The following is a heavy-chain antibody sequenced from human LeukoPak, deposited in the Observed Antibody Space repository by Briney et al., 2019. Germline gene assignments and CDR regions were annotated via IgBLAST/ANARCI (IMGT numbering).Heavy chain of an antibody. D-gene: IGHD6-13*01. J-gene: IGHJ4*02. CDR3: XHRLTGYNSNWYHGYFDY. Sequence: SCPTLVKPTQTLTLTCTFSGFSLSTRGVGVGWIRQPPGKALEWLTLIYWDDDKRYSPSLKSRLTVTKDVSKSQVVLTLTNLDPVDTATYYCXHRLTGYNSNWYHGYFDYWGQGXLVTV. CDR1: GFSLSTRGVG. CDR2: IYWDDDK. V-gene: IGHV2-5*02.